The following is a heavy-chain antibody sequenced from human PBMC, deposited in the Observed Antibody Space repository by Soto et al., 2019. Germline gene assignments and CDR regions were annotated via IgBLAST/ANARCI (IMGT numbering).Heavy chain of an antibody. Sequence: PGGSLRLSFAASGFTFSRYGVHWVREAPGKWLVWVSRINSDGSSTSYADSVKGRFTTSRDNAKNTLYLQMNSLRAEDKAVYYCAREAVIFGVVIIPAGMDVSGQRTTVTVYS. D-gene: IGHD3-3*01. J-gene: IGHJ6*02. V-gene: IGHV3-74*01. CDR1: GFTFSRYG. CDR3: AREAVIFGVVIIPAGMDV. CDR2: INSDGSST.